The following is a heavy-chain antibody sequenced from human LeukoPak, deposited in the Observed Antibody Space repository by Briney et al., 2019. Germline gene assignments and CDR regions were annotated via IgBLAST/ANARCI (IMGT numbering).Heavy chain of an antibody. D-gene: IGHD3-10*01. J-gene: IGHJ4*02. Sequence: ASVKVSCKASGYTFTSYGISWVRQAPGQGLEWMGWISAYNGNTNYALKLQGRVTMTTDTSTSTAYMELRSLRSDDTAVYYCARIGRLWFGELFLDYWGQGTLVTVSS. CDR3: ARIGRLWFGELFLDY. CDR1: GYTFTSYG. CDR2: ISAYNGNT. V-gene: IGHV1-18*01.